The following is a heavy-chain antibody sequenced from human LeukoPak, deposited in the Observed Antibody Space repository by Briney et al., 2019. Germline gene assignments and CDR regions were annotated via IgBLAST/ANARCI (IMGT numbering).Heavy chain of an antibody. CDR1: GFTFSSYG. CDR3: ARDASYPYTSSLGYYYTMDV. V-gene: IGHV3-30*03. D-gene: IGHD6-13*01. CDR2: VSYDGSDK. Sequence: GGSLRLSCEASGFTFSSYGIHWVRQAPDKGLEWVAVVSYDGSDKYYADSVKGRFTISRDNSKNTLYLQMNSLRPEDTAVYFCARDASYPYTSSLGYYYTMDVWGQGTTVTVSS. J-gene: IGHJ6*02.